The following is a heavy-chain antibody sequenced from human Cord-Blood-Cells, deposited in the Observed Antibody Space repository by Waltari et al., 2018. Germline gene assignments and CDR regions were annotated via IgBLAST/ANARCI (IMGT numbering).Heavy chain of an antibody. Sequence: QLQLVQSGAEVKKPGASVKVSCTASGYTVTGHYMHLLIQAPGPSLEWMGWINPNSGGTNYAQKFQGRVTMTRDTSISTAYMELSRLRSDDTAVYYCARDPNRSYDFWSGYFPDYWGQGTLVTVSS. CDR2: INPNSGGT. CDR3: ARDPNRSYDFWSGYFPDY. V-gene: IGHV1-2*02. J-gene: IGHJ4*02. CDR1: GYTVTGHY. D-gene: IGHD3-3*01.